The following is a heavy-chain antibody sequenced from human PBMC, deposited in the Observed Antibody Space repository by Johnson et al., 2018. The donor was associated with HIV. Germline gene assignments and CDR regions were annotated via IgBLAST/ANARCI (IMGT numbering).Heavy chain of an antibody. V-gene: IGHV3-9*01. CDR1: GFTFDDYA. J-gene: IGHJ3*02. Sequence: VQLVESGGGLVQPGRSLRLSCAASGFTFDDYAIHWVRQAPGKGLEWVSGLSWNSGNIGYADSVKGRFTISRDNAKNSLYLQMNSLRAEDTALYYCAKEINAGGSRGNAAFDIWGQGTMVTVSS. CDR3: AKEINAGGSRGNAAFDI. D-gene: IGHD6-13*01. CDR2: LSWNSGNI.